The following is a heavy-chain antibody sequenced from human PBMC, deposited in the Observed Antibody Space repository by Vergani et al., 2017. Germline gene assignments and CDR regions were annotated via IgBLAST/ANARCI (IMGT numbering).Heavy chain of an antibody. Sequence: EVQVVQSGAEVKKTGATVKISCKISGYMFTDYYIHWVQQAPGKGLEWMGLVDPEDGETMYAENFQGRISITADTSRDTAFLELHSLISEDTAIFYCATSYYRKVNFDYWGQGTLVTVSS. CDR3: ATSYYRKVNFDY. V-gene: IGHV1-69-2*01. CDR1: GYMFTDYY. J-gene: IGHJ4*02. CDR2: VDPEDGET. D-gene: IGHD2/OR15-2a*01.